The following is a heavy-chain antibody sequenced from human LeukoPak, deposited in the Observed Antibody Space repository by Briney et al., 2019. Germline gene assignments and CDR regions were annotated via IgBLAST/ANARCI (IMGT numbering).Heavy chain of an antibody. V-gene: IGHV3-23*01. Sequence: GGSLRLSCTASGFTFNSDAMNWVRQAPGKGLEWVAPISGSGGSTYYTDSVKGRFTISRDNFKNMVFLQMNSLKAEDTATYYCAKDFYDFWSGFDYWGQGTLVTVSS. CDR3: AKDFYDFWSGFDY. CDR1: GFTFNSDA. D-gene: IGHD3-3*01. J-gene: IGHJ4*02. CDR2: ISGSGGST.